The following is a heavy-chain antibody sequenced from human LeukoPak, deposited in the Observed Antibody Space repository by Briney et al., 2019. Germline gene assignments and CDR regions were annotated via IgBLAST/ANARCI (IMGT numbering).Heavy chain of an antibody. CDR3: ARDKVVGATHFDY. Sequence: GGSLRLPCAASGFTFSSYEMNWVRQAPGKGLEWVANIKQDGGEIYYVYSVKGRFTISRDNAKNSLSLQMNSLRAEDTAVYYCARDKVVGATHFDYWGQGTLVTVSS. V-gene: IGHV3-7*01. CDR1: GFTFSSYE. D-gene: IGHD1-26*01. CDR2: IKQDGGEI. J-gene: IGHJ4*02.